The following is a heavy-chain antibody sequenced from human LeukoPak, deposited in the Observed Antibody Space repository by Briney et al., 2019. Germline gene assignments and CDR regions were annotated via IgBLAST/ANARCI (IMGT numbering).Heavy chain of an antibody. CDR1: GFTFSGYS. CDR3: ARDLDSSSWWNWFDP. Sequence: GGSLTLSCEASGFTFSGYSMNWVRQAPGKGLEWVSYISESSSHTYNADSVKGRFTISRDNAKNSLYLQMNSLRAEDTAMYYCARDLDSSSWWNWFDPWGQGTLVTVSS. CDR2: ISESSSHT. D-gene: IGHD6-13*01. V-gene: IGHV3-21*06. J-gene: IGHJ5*02.